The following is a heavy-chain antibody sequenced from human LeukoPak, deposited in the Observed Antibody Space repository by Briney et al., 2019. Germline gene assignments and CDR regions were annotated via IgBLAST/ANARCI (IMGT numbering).Heavy chain of an antibody. Sequence: GSLGLSCAASGFPLSSYAMSRVRQAPGKGLEWVSAISGSGGSTYYADSVKGRFTISRDNSKNSLYLQMNSLRAEDTAVYYCAKATVTTIYYGMDVWGQGTTVTVSS. D-gene: IGHD4-17*01. CDR3: AKATVTTIYYGMDV. J-gene: IGHJ6*02. CDR2: ISGSGGST. V-gene: IGHV3-23*01. CDR1: GFPLSSYA.